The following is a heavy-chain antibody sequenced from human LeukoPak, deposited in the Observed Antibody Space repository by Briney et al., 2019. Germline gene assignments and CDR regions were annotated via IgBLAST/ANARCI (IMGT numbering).Heavy chain of an antibody. D-gene: IGHD2-15*01. V-gene: IGHV3-66*01. J-gene: IGHJ6*03. Sequence: PGGSLRLSCAASGFTVSSNYMSWVRQAPGKGLEWVSVIYSGGSTYYADSVKGRFTISRDNSKNTLYLQMNSLRAEDTAEYYCAKRGGTESFYYFYYMDVWGKGTTVTVSS. CDR3: AKRGGTESFYYFYYMDV. CDR2: IYSGGST. CDR1: GFTVSSNY.